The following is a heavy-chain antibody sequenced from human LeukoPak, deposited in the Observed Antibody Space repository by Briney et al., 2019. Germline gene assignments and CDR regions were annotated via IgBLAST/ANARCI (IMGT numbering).Heavy chain of an antibody. CDR2: IYYSGST. CDR3: ASVRRGFGESSKYYSYYYMDV. Sequence: SETLSLTCTVSGGSISSDNYYWGWIRQPPGKGLEWIGSIYYSGSTYNNPSLKSRVTISVDTSKNHFSLNLRSVTAADTAVYYCASVRRGFGESSKYYSYYYMDVWGNGTTVTISS. J-gene: IGHJ6*03. CDR1: GGSISSDNYY. D-gene: IGHD3-10*01. V-gene: IGHV4-39*01.